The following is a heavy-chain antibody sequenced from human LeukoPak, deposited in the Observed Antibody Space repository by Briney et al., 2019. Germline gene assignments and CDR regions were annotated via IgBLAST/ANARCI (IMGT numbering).Heavy chain of an antibody. J-gene: IGHJ4*02. Sequence: GSLRLSCAASGFTFSSYAMSWVRQAPGKGLEWVSAISGSGGSTYYADSVKGRFTISRDNSKNTVYLQMNSLRAEDTAVYYCAKVRFLEWLSSPGYFDYWGQGTLVTVSS. CDR3: AKVRFLEWLSSPGYFDY. D-gene: IGHD3-3*01. CDR2: ISGSGGST. V-gene: IGHV3-23*01. CDR1: GFTFSSYA.